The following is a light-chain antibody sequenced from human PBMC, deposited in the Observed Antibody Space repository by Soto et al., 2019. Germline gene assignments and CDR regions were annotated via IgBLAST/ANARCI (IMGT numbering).Light chain of an antibody. CDR3: QQYGDSPLT. J-gene: IGKJ4*01. CDR2: DAS. Sequence: IVMTQSPATLSVSPGERATLSCRASQSVSSNLAWYQQKPGQAPRLLIYDASSRATGIPDRFSGSGSGTDFTLTISRLEPEDFAVYYCQQYGDSPLTFGGGTKVDIK. V-gene: IGKV3-20*01. CDR1: QSVSSN.